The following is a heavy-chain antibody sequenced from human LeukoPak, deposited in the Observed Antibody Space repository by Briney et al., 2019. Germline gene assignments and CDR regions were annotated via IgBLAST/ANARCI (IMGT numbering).Heavy chain of an antibody. D-gene: IGHD3-22*01. J-gene: IGHJ5*02. CDR3: ARDRPNYYGSNGHYYQRNGDH. V-gene: IGHV3-23*01. CDR2: ITSSGEST. Sequence: GGSLRLSCAASEFPFSIYAMSWVRQAPGKGLEWVSSITSSGESTYYTGSVKGRFTISRDNSKNTLYLQMNSLRAEDTAVYYCARDRPNYYGSNGHYYQRNGDHWGQGTLVTVSS. CDR1: EFPFSIYA.